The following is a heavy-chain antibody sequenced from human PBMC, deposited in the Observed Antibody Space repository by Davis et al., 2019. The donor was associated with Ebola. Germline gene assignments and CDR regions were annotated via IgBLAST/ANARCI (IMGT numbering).Heavy chain of an antibody. CDR2: TSHNERER. V-gene: IGHV3-30*04. D-gene: IGHD1-1*01. Sequence: PGGSLRLSCVASGFTFSNHAMLWVRQAPGKGLEWVAVTSHNERERFYGESVQGRFTISRDNSENVLYLQMDSLRPDDTAIYFCARALHDEVLDYWGQGTLVTVSS. J-gene: IGHJ4*02. CDR3: ARALHDEVLDY. CDR1: GFTFSNHA.